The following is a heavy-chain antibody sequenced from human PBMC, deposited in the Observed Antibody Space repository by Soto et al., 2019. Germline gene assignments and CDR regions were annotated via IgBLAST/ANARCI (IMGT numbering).Heavy chain of an antibody. J-gene: IGHJ4*02. Sequence: PGGSLRLSCAASGFTFSSFAMSWFRQAPGKGLEWVSGINDSGGSTYSADSVKGRFTISRDNSKNTLYLQMNSPRADDTAVYYCARRRDASGSYFDSWSQGTLVTVSS. CDR3: ARRRDASGSYFDS. D-gene: IGHD3-10*01. CDR1: GFTFSSFA. V-gene: IGHV3-23*01. CDR2: INDSGGST.